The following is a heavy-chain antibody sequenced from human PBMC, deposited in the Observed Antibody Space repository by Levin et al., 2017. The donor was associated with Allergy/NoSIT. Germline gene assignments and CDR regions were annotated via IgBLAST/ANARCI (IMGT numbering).Heavy chain of an antibody. CDR1: GFSLSTSGVG. J-gene: IGHJ4*02. CDR2: IYWDDDK. D-gene: IGHD1-1*01. CDR3: AHRQGGSWNDEAYYFDY. V-gene: IGHV2-5*02. Sequence: VSGPTLVKPTQTLTLTCTFSGFSLSTSGVGVGWIRQPPGKALEWLALIYWDDDKRYSPSLKSRLTITKDTSKNQVVLTMTNMDPVDTATYYCAHRQGGSWNDEAYYFDYWGQGTLVTVSS.